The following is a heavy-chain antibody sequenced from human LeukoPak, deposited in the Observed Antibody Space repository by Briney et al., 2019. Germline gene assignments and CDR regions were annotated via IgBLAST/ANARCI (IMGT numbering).Heavy chain of an antibody. CDR1: GYTFISSY. CDR3: ARDSGTYADY. CDR2: INPSGGST. D-gene: IGHD1-26*01. Sequence: ASVKVSCKASGYTFISSYMHWVRQAPGRGLEWMGMINPSGGSTSYAQKFQGRVTMTRDTSTSTVYMELSSLRSEDTAVYYCARDSGTYADYWGQGTLVTVSS. J-gene: IGHJ4*02. V-gene: IGHV1-46*01.